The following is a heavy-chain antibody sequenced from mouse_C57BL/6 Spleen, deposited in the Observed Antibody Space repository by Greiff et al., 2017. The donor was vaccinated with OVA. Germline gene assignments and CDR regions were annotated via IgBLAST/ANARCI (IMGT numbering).Heavy chain of an antibody. D-gene: IGHD2-1*01. V-gene: IGHV5-17*01. CDR2: ISSGSSTI. J-gene: IGHJ1*03. Sequence: EVKLMESGGGLVKPGGSLKLSCAASGFTFSDYGMHWVRQAPEKGLEWVAYISSGSSTIYYAYTVKGRFTISRDNAKNTLFLQMTSLRSEDTAMYYCAREGNYWYFDVWGTGTTVTVSS. CDR1: GFTFSDYG. CDR3: AREGNYWYFDV.